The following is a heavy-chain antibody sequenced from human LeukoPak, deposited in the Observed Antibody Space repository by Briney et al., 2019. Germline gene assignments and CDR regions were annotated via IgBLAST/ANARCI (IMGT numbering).Heavy chain of an antibody. Sequence: PSETLSLTCTVSGGSISSSSYYWGWIRQPPGKGLEWIGSIYYSGSTYYNPSLKSRVTISVDTSKNQFSLKLSSVTAADTAVYYCARHLRTPVVAASDAFDIWGQGTMVTVSS. J-gene: IGHJ3*02. CDR3: ARHLRTPVVAASDAFDI. D-gene: IGHD2-15*01. CDR2: IYYSGST. V-gene: IGHV4-39*01. CDR1: GGSISSSSYY.